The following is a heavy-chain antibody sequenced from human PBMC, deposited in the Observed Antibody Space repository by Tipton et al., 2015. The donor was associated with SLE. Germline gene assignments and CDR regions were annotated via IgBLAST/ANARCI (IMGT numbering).Heavy chain of an antibody. J-gene: IGHJ5*02. D-gene: IGHD6-6*01. CDR1: GGSISSYY. CDR2: IYTSGST. CDR3: ARARQGGIAARPHWFDP. V-gene: IGHV4-4*07. Sequence: TLSLTCTVSGGSISSYYWSWIRQPAGKGLEWIGRIYTSGSTNYNPSLKSRVTISVDTSKNQFSLKLSSVTAADTAVYYCARARQGGIAARPHWFDPWGQGTLVTVSS.